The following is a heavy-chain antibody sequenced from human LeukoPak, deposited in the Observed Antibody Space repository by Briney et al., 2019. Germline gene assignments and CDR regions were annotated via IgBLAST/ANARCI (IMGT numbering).Heavy chain of an antibody. Sequence: SQTLSLTCTVSGGSISSGGYYWSWIRQPAGKGLEWIGYFYYSGSTNYNPSLKSRVTISVDTSKNQFSLKLSSVTAADTAVYYCAAVARTLVFDYWGQGTLVTVSS. V-gene: IGHV4-61*10. CDR1: GGSISSGGYY. D-gene: IGHD1-14*01. J-gene: IGHJ4*02. CDR2: FYYSGST. CDR3: AAVARTLVFDY.